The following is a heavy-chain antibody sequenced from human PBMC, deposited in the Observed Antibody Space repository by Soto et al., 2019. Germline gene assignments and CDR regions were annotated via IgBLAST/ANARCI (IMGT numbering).Heavy chain of an antibody. CDR1: SDSMNSGGYY. D-gene: IGHD6-6*01. V-gene: IGHV4-31*03. Sequence: ASETLSLTCSVSSDSMNSGGYYWSWIRQHPGKGLEWIGYIYSNGDTYYNPSLKSRVTISVDTSKNQFSLNLTSVTAADTAVYYWARRGGRSSGYYYYAMDVWGQVATVTVCS. CDR2: IYSNGDT. J-gene: IGHJ6*02. CDR3: ARRGGRSSGYYYYAMDV.